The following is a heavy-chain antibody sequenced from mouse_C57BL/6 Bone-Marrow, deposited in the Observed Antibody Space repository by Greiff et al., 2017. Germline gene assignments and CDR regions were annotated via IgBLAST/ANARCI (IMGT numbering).Heavy chain of an antibody. CDR2: ISYSGST. J-gene: IGHJ1*03. V-gene: IGHV3-8*01. CDR3: ARSLYYYYGSCYLYFDV. CDR1: GYSITSDY. D-gene: IGHD1-1*01. Sequence: EVKLQEPGLGLANPSQPLSLTCSVTGYSITSDYWNWFRKFPGKKLEYMGYISYSGSTYYNPSLKSRISITRDTAKNQHYLQLNSVTTEDTATYYGARSLYYYYGSCYLYFDVWGTGTTVTVSS.